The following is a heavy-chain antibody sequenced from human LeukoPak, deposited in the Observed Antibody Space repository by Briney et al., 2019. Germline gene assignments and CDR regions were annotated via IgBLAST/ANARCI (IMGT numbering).Heavy chain of an antibody. CDR1: GYTFTGYY. CDR3: ARARTYYCSGSSMSGYFDY. D-gene: IGHD3-10*01. J-gene: IGHJ4*02. Sequence: ASVKVSCKASGYTFTGYYMHWVGQAPGQGREWMGWINPNRGGTNKAQTFQGRVTMTRDTYTSTASMELSRLRSDDTAVYYCARARTYYCSGSSMSGYFDYWGQGTLVTVSS. V-gene: IGHV1-2*02. CDR2: INPNRGGT.